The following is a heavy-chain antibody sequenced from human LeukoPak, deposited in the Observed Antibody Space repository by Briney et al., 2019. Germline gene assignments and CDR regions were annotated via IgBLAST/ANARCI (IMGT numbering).Heavy chain of an antibody. J-gene: IGHJ5*02. CDR3: ATGYLITMVRGVIIQNWFDP. D-gene: IGHD3-10*01. Sequence: ASVKVSCKVSGYTLTELSMHWVRQASGKGLEWMGGFDPEDGETIYAQKFQGRVTMTEDTSTDTAYMELSSLRSEDTAVYYCATGYLITMVRGVIIQNWFDPWGQGTLVTVSS. CDR2: FDPEDGET. CDR1: GYTLTELS. V-gene: IGHV1-24*01.